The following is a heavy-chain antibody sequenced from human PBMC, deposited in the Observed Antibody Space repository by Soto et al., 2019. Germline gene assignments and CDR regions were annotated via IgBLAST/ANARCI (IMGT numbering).Heavy chain of an antibody. CDR1: GFTFSSYA. J-gene: IGHJ3*02. CDR3: ARVRGSSGHDAFDI. V-gene: IGHV3-64*01. CDR2: ISSNGGST. D-gene: IGHD5-12*01. Sequence: PGGSLSLSCAAAGFTFSSYAMHWVRQATGKELEDVASISSNGGSTYYANSVKGRFTISRDNSKNTLYLQMGSLRAEDMSVYYCARVRGSSGHDAFDIWGQGTMVTVSS.